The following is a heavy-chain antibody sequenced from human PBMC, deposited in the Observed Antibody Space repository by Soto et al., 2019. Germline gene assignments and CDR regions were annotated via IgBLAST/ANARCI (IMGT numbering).Heavy chain of an antibody. CDR3: ARGRGSGWYNYYYYYYMDV. D-gene: IGHD6-19*01. CDR1: GGSFSGYY. V-gene: IGHV4-34*01. CDR2: INHSGST. Sequence: SETLSLTCAVYGGSFSGYYWSWIRQPPGKGLEWIGEINHSGSTNYNPSLKSRVTISVDTSKNQFSLKLSSVTAADTAVYYCARGRGSGWYNYYYYYYMDVWGKGTTVTVSS. J-gene: IGHJ6*03.